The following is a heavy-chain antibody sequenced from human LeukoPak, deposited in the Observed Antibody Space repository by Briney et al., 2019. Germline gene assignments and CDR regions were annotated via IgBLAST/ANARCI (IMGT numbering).Heavy chain of an antibody. J-gene: IGHJ3*02. CDR1: GGSFNSGSYY. V-gene: IGHV4-61*02. Sequence: SETLSLTCTVSGGSFNSGSYYWSWIRQPAGKGLEWVGRIYTSGSTNYNPSLKSRVTISVDTSKNQFSLELSSVTAADTAVYYCARSMRVVVIPSAQAFDIWGQGTMVTVSS. CDR2: IYTSGST. D-gene: IGHD2-15*01. CDR3: ARSMRVVVIPSAQAFDI.